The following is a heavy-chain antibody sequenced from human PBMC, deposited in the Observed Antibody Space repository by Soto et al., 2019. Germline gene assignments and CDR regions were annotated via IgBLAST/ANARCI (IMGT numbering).Heavy chain of an antibody. J-gene: IGHJ4*02. CDR1: GFTFSSYA. V-gene: IGHV3-23*01. Sequence: EVQLLESGGGLVQPGGSLRLSCAAFGFTFSSYAMNWVRQAPGKGLEWVSTFDNSDGRTYYTDSVKGRFTISRDNSKNTLFLQMNSLRPEGTAVYYCAKVRDTTMNMNFDYWGQGTLVTVSS. CDR3: AKVRDTTMNMNFDY. CDR2: FDNSDGRT. D-gene: IGHD5-18*01.